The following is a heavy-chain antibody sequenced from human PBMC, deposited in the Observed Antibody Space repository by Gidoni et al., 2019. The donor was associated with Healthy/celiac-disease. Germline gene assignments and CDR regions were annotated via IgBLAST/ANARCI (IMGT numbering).Heavy chain of an antibody. CDR2: IWYDGSNK. J-gene: IGHJ6*02. CDR3: ARDRRFRVRVYYGMDV. CDR1: GFTFSSYG. D-gene: IGHD3-10*01. V-gene: IGHV3-33*01. Sequence: QVQLVESGGGVVQPGRSLRLSCAASGFTFSSYGRHWVRQAPGKGLEGVAVIWYDGSNKYYADSVKGRFTISRDNSKNTLYLQMNSLRAEDTAVYYCARDRRFRVRVYYGMDVWGQGTTVTVSS.